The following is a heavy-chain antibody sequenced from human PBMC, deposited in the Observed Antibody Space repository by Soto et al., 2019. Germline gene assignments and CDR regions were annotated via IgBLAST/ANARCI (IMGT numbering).Heavy chain of an antibody. CDR2: ISGSGGNT. CDR1: GFTFSSYA. J-gene: IGHJ4*02. V-gene: IGHV3-23*01. Sequence: GGSLRLSCTASGFTFSSYAMNWVRQAPGKGLEWVSVISGSGGNTYYADSVKGRFTISRDNSKNTLYLQMNSLRAEDTAVYYCARGSGHNSIDYWGQGTLVTVSS. CDR3: ARGSGHNSIDY. D-gene: IGHD1-20*01.